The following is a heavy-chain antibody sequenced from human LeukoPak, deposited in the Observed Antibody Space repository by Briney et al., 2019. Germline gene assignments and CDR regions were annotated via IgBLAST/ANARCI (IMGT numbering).Heavy chain of an antibody. J-gene: IGHJ4*02. D-gene: IGHD2-2*01. CDR3: ARHREDIVVVPFDY. CDR2: TYYSGNT. V-gene: IGHV4-39*01. CDR1: GGXISSSSYY. Sequence: SETLSLTCTVSGGXISSSSYYWGWIRQPPGKGLEWIGSTYYSGNTYYNPSLKSRVTISVDKSKNQFSLRLSSVTAADTAVYYCARHREDIVVVPFDYWGQGTLVTVPS.